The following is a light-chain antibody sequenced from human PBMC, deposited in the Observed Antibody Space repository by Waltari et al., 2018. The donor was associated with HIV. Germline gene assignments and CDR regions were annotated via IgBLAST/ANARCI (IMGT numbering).Light chain of an antibody. CDR2: WAS. Sequence: DIAMTRSPDSLTVSLGARSTIYCKSNQTLFYSSNNKNYLAWYQQKPRQPPKLLIYWASSRESVVPERFIGSGSVTNFSLTITSLQAEDVAIYYCQQYFNTPYTFGRGTKVEI. CDR3: QQYFNTPYT. J-gene: IGKJ2*01. V-gene: IGKV4-1*01. CDR1: QTLFYSSNNKNY.